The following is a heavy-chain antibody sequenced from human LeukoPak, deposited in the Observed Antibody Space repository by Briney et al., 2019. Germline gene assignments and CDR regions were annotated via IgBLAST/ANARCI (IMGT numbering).Heavy chain of an antibody. J-gene: IGHJ3*02. D-gene: IGHD3-22*01. CDR1: GFTFSSYG. CDR3: ARDRSYDSSGYYWNDAFDI. V-gene: IGHV3-21*01. Sequence: PGGSLRLSCAASGFTFSSYGMNWVRQAPGKGLEWVSSISSSSSYIYYADSVKGRFTISRDNAKNSLYLQMNSLRAEDTAVYYCARDRSYDSSGYYWNDAFDIWGQGTMVTVSS. CDR2: ISSSSSYI.